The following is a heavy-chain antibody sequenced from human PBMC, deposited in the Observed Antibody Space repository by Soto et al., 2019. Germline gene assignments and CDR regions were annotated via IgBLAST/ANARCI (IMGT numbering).Heavy chain of an antibody. V-gene: IGHV4-30-4*01. CDR2: IYYSGST. J-gene: IGHJ3*02. Sequence: QVQLQESGPGLVKPSQTLSLTCTVSGGSISSGDYYWSWIRQPPGKGLEWIGYIYYSGSTYYNPSHKSRVTISVDTSKNQCSLKLSSVTAADTAVYYCAGSGVSLDAFDIWGQGTMVTVSS. D-gene: IGHD1-26*01. CDR3: AGSGVSLDAFDI. CDR1: GGSISSGDYY.